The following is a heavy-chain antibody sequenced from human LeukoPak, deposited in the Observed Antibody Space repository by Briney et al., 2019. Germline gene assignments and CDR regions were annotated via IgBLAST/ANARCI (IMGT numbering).Heavy chain of an antibody. J-gene: IGHJ4*02. CDR1: GFTFSNYA. CDR3: AKEDYDSSGFAFDC. Sequence: PGGSLRLSCAASGFTFSNYAIYWVRQAPGKGLEWVSAISGRGDNTYYADSVKGRFTISRDNSENTLSLQMNSLRAEDTAVYYCAKEDYDSSGFAFDCWGQGTLVTVSS. D-gene: IGHD3-22*01. CDR2: ISGRGDNT. V-gene: IGHV3-23*01.